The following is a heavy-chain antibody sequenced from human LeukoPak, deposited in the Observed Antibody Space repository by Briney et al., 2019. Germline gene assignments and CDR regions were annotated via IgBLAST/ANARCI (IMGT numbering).Heavy chain of an antibody. CDR2: IKYSGST. Sequence: SETLSLTCTVSGCSISSHCWGWLRRPPGKGLEWLGCIKYSGSTHYNPSLESRVTISVDTSKNQFSLKLSSVTAADTAGYYCARVRGLGVISPYLDYWGQGILVTVSS. CDR3: ARVRGLGVISPYLDY. V-gene: IGHV4-59*08. D-gene: IGHD3-16*02. J-gene: IGHJ4*02. CDR1: GCSISSHC.